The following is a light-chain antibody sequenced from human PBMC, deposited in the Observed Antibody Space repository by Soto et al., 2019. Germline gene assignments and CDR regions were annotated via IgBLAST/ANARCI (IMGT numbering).Light chain of an antibody. J-gene: IGLJ1*01. CDR3: CSYATGSVYV. CDR1: SSVVGGYNY. Sequence: QAVLTQPASVSGSPGQSITISCTGTSSVVGGYNYVSWYQQHPGKVPKLMMFDVNNRPSGVSNRFSGSKSGNTASLTISGLQAEDEADYFCCSYATGSVYVFGTGTKLTVL. CDR2: DVN. V-gene: IGLV2-14*01.